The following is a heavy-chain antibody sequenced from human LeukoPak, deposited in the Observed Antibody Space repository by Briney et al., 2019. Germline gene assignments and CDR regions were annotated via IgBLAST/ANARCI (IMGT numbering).Heavy chain of an antibody. CDR2: ISSSGSTI. D-gene: IGHD6-19*01. Sequence: GGSLRLSCAASGFTFSSYEMNWVRQAPGKGLEWVSYISSSGSTIYYADSVKGRFTISRDNAKNSLYLQMNSLRAEDTAVYYCARDHTSLDSSGWYYFDYWGQGTLVTVSS. J-gene: IGHJ4*02. CDR3: ARDHTSLDSSGWYYFDY. CDR1: GFTFSSYE. V-gene: IGHV3-48*03.